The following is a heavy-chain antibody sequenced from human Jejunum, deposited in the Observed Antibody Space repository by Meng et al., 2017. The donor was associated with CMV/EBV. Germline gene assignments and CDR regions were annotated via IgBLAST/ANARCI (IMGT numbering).Heavy chain of an antibody. V-gene: IGHV4-39*07. CDR1: GYGSTISTFY. J-gene: IGHJ5*02. D-gene: IGHD2-2*01. Sequence: QVPESGLGQASVSLSLSLTVTGYGSTISTFYWSWIRQPPGKGLEWIGSIYSSGSTYYNPSLKSRVTISIDTSKNQFSLKLTSVTAADTAVYYCARDCCSYSSWFDPWGQGTLVTVSS. CDR3: ARDCCSYSSWFDP. CDR2: IYSSGST.